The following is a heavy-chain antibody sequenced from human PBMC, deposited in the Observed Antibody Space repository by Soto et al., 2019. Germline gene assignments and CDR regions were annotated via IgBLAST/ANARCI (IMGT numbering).Heavy chain of an antibody. Sequence: QVQLVQSGAEVKKPGASVKVPCKASGYTFTSYGISWVRQAPGQGLEWMGWISAYNGNTSYAQKIQGRVTMTTDTSTSTAYMELRSLRSDDTAVYYCARDGRYSGSYGGYYFDYWGQGTLVTVSS. CDR3: ARDGRYSGSYGGYYFDY. CDR2: ISAYNGNT. CDR1: GYTFTSYG. J-gene: IGHJ4*02. V-gene: IGHV1-18*01. D-gene: IGHD1-26*01.